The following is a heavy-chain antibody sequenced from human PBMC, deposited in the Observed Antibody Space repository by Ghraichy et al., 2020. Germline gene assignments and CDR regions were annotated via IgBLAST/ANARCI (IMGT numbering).Heavy chain of an antibody. D-gene: IGHD3-22*01. CDR2: ISSSSSYI. V-gene: IGHV3-21*01. J-gene: IGHJ4*02. CDR1: GFTFSSYS. CDR3: ARGRSRIYYDSSDY. Sequence: GGSLRLSCAASGFTFSSYSMNWVRQAPGKGLEWVSSISSSSSYIYYADSVKGRFTISRDNAKNSLYLQMNSLRAEDTAVYYCARGRSRIYYDSSDYWGQGTLVTVSS.